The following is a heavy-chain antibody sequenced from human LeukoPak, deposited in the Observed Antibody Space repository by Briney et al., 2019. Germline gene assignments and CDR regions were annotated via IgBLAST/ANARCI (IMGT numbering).Heavy chain of an antibody. J-gene: IGHJ4*02. V-gene: IGHV1-18*01. CDR3: ARAAVAAFTVEDY. CDR2: ICDYNGNS. D-gene: IGHD6-19*01. CDR1: GYTFTSYG. Sequence: ASVKVSCQASGYTFTSYGISWVRQAPGQGLAWMGWICDYNGNSNYAQKLQGRVTMPTDTSTSTAYMERRSLRSDDTAVYYWARAAVAAFTVEDYWGQGTLFTVSS.